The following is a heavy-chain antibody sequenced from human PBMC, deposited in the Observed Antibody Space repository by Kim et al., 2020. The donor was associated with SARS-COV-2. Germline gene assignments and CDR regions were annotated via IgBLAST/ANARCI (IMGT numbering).Heavy chain of an antibody. CDR1: GFTFSSCA. D-gene: IGHD3-16*01. CDR3: AREPSRLWGHTYSYYGM. J-gene: IGHJ6*01. Sequence: GGSLRLSCAASGFTFSSCAIHWVRQAPGKGLEWVAVISYDGSNKNYADSVKGRFTISRDNSKNTLYLQMNSLRAEDTALYYCAREPSRLWGHTYSYYGM. V-gene: IGHV3-30-3*01. CDR2: ISYDGSNK.